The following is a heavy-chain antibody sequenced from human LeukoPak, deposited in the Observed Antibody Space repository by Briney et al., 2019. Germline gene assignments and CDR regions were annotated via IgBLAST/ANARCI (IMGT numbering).Heavy chain of an antibody. J-gene: IGHJ4*02. Sequence: GGSLRLSCAASGFTVSSNYMSWVRQAPGKGLEWVSVIYSGGSTYYADSVKGRFTISRDNFKNTLYLQMNSLRAEDTAVYYCAKQYGDYGFDYWGQGTLVTVSS. CDR3: AKQYGDYGFDY. D-gene: IGHD4-17*01. CDR2: IYSGGST. CDR1: GFTVSSNY. V-gene: IGHV3-66*01.